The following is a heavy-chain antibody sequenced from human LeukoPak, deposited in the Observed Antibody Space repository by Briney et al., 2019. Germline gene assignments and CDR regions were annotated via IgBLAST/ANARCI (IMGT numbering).Heavy chain of an antibody. CDR1: GFTFSSYW. D-gene: IGHD2-15*01. V-gene: IGHV3-74*01. Sequence: GGSLRLSCAASGFTFSSYWMHWVRQAPGKGLVWVSRINSDGSSTRYADAVKGRFTISRDNAKNTLYLQMNSLRAEDTAVYYCARELADAYYYYGVDVWGQGTTVTVSS. J-gene: IGHJ6*02. CDR2: INSDGSST. CDR3: ARELADAYYYYGVDV.